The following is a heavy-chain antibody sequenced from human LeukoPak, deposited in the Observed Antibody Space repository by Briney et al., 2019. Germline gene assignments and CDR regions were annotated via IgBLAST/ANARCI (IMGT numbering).Heavy chain of an antibody. D-gene: IGHD2-2*01. CDR3: APNGYCSSTCCPDY. Sequence: GGSLRLSCAASGFTFSSYRMNWVRQAPGKGLEWVSSISSSSTYKYYADSVKGRFTISRDNSKNTLYLQMNSLRAEDTAVYYCAPNGYCSSTCCPDYWGQGTLDTVSS. CDR2: ISSSSTYK. V-gene: IGHV3-21*04. J-gene: IGHJ4*02. CDR1: GFTFSSYR.